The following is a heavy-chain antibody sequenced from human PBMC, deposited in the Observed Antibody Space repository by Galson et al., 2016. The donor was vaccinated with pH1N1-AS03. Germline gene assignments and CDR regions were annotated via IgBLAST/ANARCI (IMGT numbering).Heavy chain of an antibody. Sequence: PALVKPPQTLTLTCTFSGFSLSTSGVGVGWIRQPPGKALEWLALIYWDDDKRYSPSLKSRLTITKDTSKNQVVLTMTNMDPVDTATYYCAHGPYWFDPWGQGTLVTVSS. V-gene: IGHV2-5*02. CDR1: GFSLSTSGVG. CDR2: IYWDDDK. CDR3: AHGPYWFDP. J-gene: IGHJ5*02.